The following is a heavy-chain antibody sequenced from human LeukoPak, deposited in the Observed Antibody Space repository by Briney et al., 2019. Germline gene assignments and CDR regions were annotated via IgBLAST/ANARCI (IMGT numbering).Heavy chain of an antibody. CDR1: GYTFTGYY. D-gene: IGHD1-26*01. CDR3: ARTAISSGSYWGGDFDY. CDR2: INPNSGGT. J-gene: IGHJ4*02. V-gene: IGHV1-2*02. Sequence: ASVKVSXKAPGYTFTGYYMHWVRQAPGQGLEWMGWINPNSGGTNYAQKFQGRVTMTRDTSISTAYMELSRLRSDDTAVYYCARTAISSGSYWGGDFDYWGQGTLVTVSS.